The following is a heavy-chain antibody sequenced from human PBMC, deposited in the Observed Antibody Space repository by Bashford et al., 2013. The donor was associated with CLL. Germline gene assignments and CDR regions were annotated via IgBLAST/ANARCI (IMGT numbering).Heavy chain of an antibody. J-gene: IGHJ5*02. D-gene: IGHD3-10*01. CDR2: ISGSGTGH. CDR1: GFTFSSCA. V-gene: IGHV3-23*01. Sequence: GSLRLSCAVSGFTFSSCAMSWVRQAPGKGLEWVSSISGSGTGHILRRLREGPVHHLQRQFQEHVVLQMNSLRAEDTALYYCAKRRSGSGDYGWFDPWGPGNPG. CDR3: AKRRSGSGDYGWFDP.